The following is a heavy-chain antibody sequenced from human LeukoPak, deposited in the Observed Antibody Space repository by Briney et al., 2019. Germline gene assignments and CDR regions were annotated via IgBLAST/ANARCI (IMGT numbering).Heavy chain of an antibody. CDR2: IYYSGST. Sequence: SETLSLTCTVSGGSISSTIYYWGWIRQPPGKGLEWIGSIYYSGSTYYNPSLKSRVTISVDTSNNQFSLRLSSVTATDTAVYYWARQGGDTWFDPWGQGTLVTVSS. CDR3: ARQGGDTWFDP. J-gene: IGHJ5*02. CDR1: GGSISSTIYY. D-gene: IGHD3-9*01. V-gene: IGHV4-39*01.